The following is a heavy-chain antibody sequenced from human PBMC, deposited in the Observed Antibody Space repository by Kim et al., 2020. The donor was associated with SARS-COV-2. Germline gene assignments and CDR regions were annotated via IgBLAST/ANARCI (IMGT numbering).Heavy chain of an antibody. J-gene: IGHJ4*02. CDR2: INGRGDKT. D-gene: IGHD5-12*01. CDR1: GFTFRSYA. CDR3: AKDREMSTITNYFDY. V-gene: IGHV3-23*01. Sequence: GGSLRLSCEASGFTFRSYAMNWVRQAPGKGLEWVSSINGRGDKTYYADSVRGRFTISRDNSESTLYLQIDNLKGEDTAVYFCAKDREMSTITNYFDYWGQGTRVTISS.